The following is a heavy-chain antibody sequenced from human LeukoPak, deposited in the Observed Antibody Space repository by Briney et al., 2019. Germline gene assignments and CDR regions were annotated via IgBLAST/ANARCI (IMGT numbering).Heavy chain of an antibody. CDR1: GFTFSSYS. CDR3: ARDSVAGTGALLP. J-gene: IGHJ5*02. CDR2: ISSSSSYI. Sequence: PGGSLRLSCAASGFTFSSYSMNWVRQAPGKGLEWVSSISSSSSYIYYADSVKGRFTISRDNAKNSLYLQMNSLRAEDTAVYYCARDSVAGTGALLPWGQGTLVTVSS. V-gene: IGHV3-21*01. D-gene: IGHD6-19*01.